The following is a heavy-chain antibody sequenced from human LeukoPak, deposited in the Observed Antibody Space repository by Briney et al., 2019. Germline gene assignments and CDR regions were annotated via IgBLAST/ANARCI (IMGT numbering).Heavy chain of an antibody. J-gene: IGHJ3*02. CDR3: AKVKGSGSYYHDAFDI. D-gene: IGHD3-10*01. CDR2: ISYNGNII. Sequence: GGSLRLSCEGSGFPFNSYALHWVRQAPGKGLEWVAPISYNGNIIEYADSVKGRFTISRDNSKNTLYLQMNSLRAEDTAVYYCAKVKGSGSYYHDAFDIWGQGTMVTVSS. CDR1: GFPFNSYA. V-gene: IGHV3-30*04.